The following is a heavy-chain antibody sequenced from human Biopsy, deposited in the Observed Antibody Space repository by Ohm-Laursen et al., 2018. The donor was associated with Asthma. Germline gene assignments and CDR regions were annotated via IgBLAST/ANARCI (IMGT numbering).Heavy chain of an antibody. CDR1: GFIFSNYA. Sequence: SLRLSCSASGFIFSNYALHWVRQAPGKGLEWVAVISYDGTNKYYADSAKGRFTISRDRSKNTLYLQMNSLRPEDTAVYYCARASIIYAGKGPHRNFYDLDVWGQGTTVTVSS. J-gene: IGHJ6*02. V-gene: IGHV3-30-3*01. CDR2: ISYDGTNK. D-gene: IGHD4-23*01. CDR3: ARASIIYAGKGPHRNFYDLDV.